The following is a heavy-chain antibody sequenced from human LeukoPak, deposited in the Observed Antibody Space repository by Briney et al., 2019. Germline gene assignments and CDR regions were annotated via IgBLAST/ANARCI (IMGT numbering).Heavy chain of an antibody. Sequence: GGSLRLSCAASGFTFTNAWMSWVRQAPGKGLEGVAFIRYDGSNKYYADSVKGRFTISRDNSKNTLYLQMNSLRAEDTAVYYCAKPDHQRVTLIRDDAFDIWGQGTMVTVSS. V-gene: IGHV3-30*02. CDR3: AKPDHQRVTLIRDDAFDI. J-gene: IGHJ3*02. CDR1: GFTFTNAW. CDR2: IRYDGSNK. D-gene: IGHD5-18*01.